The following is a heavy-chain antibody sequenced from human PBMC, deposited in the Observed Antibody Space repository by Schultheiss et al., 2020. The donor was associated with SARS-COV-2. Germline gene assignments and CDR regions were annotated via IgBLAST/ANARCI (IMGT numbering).Heavy chain of an antibody. CDR1: GGTFSTYP. CDR3: ASAQLVGYGMDV. V-gene: IGHV1-2*06. D-gene: IGHD6-6*01. CDR2: INPNSGGT. Sequence: ASVKVSCKTSGGTFSTYPISWVRQAPGQGLEWMGRINPNSGGTNYAQKFQGRVTMTRDTSISTAYMELSRLRSDDTAVYYCASAQLVGYGMDVWGQGTTVTVSS. J-gene: IGHJ6*02.